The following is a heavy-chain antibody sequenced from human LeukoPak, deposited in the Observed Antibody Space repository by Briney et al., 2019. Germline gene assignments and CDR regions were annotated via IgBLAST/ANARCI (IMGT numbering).Heavy chain of an antibody. CDR1: GYTFTSYD. V-gene: IGHV1-8*01. J-gene: IGHJ4*02. Sequence: ASVKVSCKASGYTFTSYDINWVRQATGQGLEWMGWMNPNSGNTGYAQKFQGRVTMTTDTSTSTAYMELRSLRSDDTAIYYCVRDGRTAAAGSKGYFDYWGQGTLVTVSS. D-gene: IGHD6-13*01. CDR2: MNPNSGNT. CDR3: VRDGRTAAAGSKGYFDY.